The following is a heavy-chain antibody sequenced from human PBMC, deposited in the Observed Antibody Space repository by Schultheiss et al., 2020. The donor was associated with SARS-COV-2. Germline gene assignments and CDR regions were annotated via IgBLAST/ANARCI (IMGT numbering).Heavy chain of an antibody. J-gene: IGHJ6*02. CDR1: GYSFTSYW. V-gene: IGHV5-51*01. CDR2: IYPGDSDT. Sequence: GGSLRLSCKGSGYSFTSYWISWVRQMPGKGLEWMGIIYPGDSDTRYSPSFQGQVTISADKSISTAYLQWSSLKASDTAMYYCARDSRSRNYYGSGTDYGMDVWGQGTTVTVSS. CDR3: ARDSRSRNYYGSGTDYGMDV. D-gene: IGHD3-10*01.